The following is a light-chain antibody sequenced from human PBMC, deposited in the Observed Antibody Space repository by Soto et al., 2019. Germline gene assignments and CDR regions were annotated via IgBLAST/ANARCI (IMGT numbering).Light chain of an antibody. Sequence: ENEQPQYLGTLWWSPADTAKISCRSSQSVRSNYVAWDQQKPGQGPRLLIYGASSRATGIRDRFSGSGSGTDFTLSISRLEPEDLGVDDCHQYGDSSWTVGQGIKV. CDR2: GAS. V-gene: IGKV3-20*01. J-gene: IGKJ1*01. CDR1: QSVRSNY. CDR3: HQYGDSSWT.